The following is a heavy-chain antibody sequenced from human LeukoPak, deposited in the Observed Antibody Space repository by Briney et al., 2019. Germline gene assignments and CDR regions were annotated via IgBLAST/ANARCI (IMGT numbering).Heavy chain of an antibody. CDR2: IYSSGST. CDR3: ARDDQRYCSGGSCYGMDV. D-gene: IGHD2-15*01. Sequence: SETLSLTCTVSGGSISSYYWSWIRQPPGKGLEWIGYIYSSGSTNYNPSLKSRVTISVDTSKNQFSLKLSSVTAADTAVYYCARDDQRYCSGGSCYGMDVWGQGTTVTVSS. CDR1: GGSISSYY. V-gene: IGHV4-4*08. J-gene: IGHJ6*02.